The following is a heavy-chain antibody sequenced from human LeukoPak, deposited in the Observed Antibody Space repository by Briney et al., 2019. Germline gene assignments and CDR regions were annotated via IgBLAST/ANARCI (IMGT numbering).Heavy chain of an antibody. Sequence: SETLSLTCTVSGGSISSGIYYWGWIRQPPGKGLEWIGSLYFSGNTFYNPSLKSRVTISLDTSKNQFSLKLSSVTAADTAVYYCARDQPPSSSPYYYYYYMDVWGKGTTVTVSS. CDR2: LYFSGNT. CDR1: GGSISSGIYY. D-gene: IGHD6-6*01. J-gene: IGHJ6*03. V-gene: IGHV4-39*07. CDR3: ARDQPPSSSPYYYYYYMDV.